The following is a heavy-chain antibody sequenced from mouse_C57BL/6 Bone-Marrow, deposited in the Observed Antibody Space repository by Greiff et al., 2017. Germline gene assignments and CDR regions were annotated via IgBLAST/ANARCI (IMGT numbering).Heavy chain of an antibody. V-gene: IGHV5-6*02. CDR1: GFTFSSYG. D-gene: IGHD3-1*01. CDR2: ISSGGSYT. J-gene: IGHJ3*01. Sequence: EVKLVESGGDLVKPGGSLTLSCAASGFTFSSYGMSWVRQTPDNRLEWVATISSGGSYTYYPDSVKGRFTISRDNAKNTLYLQMSSLKSEDTAMYYCARRGYAPFAYWGQGTLVTVSA. CDR3: ARRGYAPFAY.